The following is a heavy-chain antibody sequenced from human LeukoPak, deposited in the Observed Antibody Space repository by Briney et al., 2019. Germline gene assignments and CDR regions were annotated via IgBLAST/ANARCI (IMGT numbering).Heavy chain of an antibody. D-gene: IGHD2-2*01. V-gene: IGHV3-23*01. Sequence: GSLRLSCAASGFTFSSYAMSWVRQAPGKGLEWVSAISGSGGSTYYADSVKGRFTISRDNSKNTLYLQMNSLRAEDTAVYYCAKASFRTSSLDYWGQGTLVTVSS. CDR2: ISGSGGST. CDR1: GFTFSSYA. J-gene: IGHJ4*02. CDR3: AKASFRTSSLDY.